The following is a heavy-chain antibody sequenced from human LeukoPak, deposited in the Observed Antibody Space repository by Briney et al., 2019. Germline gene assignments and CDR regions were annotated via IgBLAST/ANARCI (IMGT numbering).Heavy chain of an antibody. CDR2: MNPNSGNT. CDR3: ARVGRFLEWSEYYFDY. D-gene: IGHD3-3*01. CDR1: GYTFTSYD. J-gene: IGHJ4*02. Sequence: ASVKVSCKASGYTFTSYDINWVRQATGQGLEWMGWMNPNSGNTGYAQKFQGRVTITRNTSISTAYMGLSSLRSEDTAVYYCARVGRFLEWSEYYFDYWGQGTLVTVSS. V-gene: IGHV1-8*03.